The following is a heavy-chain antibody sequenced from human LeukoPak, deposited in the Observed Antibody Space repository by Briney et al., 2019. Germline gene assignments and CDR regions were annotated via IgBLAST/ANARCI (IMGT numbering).Heavy chain of an antibody. J-gene: IGHJ4*02. D-gene: IGHD2-15*01. Sequence: GGSLRLSCTASGFTSGDYAMSWVRQAPGKGLEWVGFIRSKAYGGTTEYAASVKGRFTISRDDSKSIAYLQMNSLKTEDTAVYYCTRGRSVVVAATPRYFDYWGQGTLVTVSS. V-gene: IGHV3-49*04. CDR3: TRGRSVVVAATPRYFDY. CDR1: GFTSGDYA. CDR2: IRSKAYGGTT.